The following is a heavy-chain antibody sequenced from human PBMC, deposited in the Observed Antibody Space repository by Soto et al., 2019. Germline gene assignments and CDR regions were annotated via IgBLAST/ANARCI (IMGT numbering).Heavy chain of an antibody. CDR3: ARTGVLWFGARSWFDP. CDR2: IYYSGST. V-gene: IGHV4-39*01. Sequence: SETLSLTCTVSGGSISSSSYYWGWIRQPPGKGLEWIGSIYYSGSTYYNPSLKSRVTISVDTSKNQFSLKLSSVTAADTAVYYCARTGVLWFGARSWFDPWGQGTLVTVSS. D-gene: IGHD3-10*01. J-gene: IGHJ5*02. CDR1: GGSISSSSYY.